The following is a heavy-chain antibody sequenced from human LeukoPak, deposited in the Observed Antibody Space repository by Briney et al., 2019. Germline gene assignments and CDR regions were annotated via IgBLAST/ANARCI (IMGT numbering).Heavy chain of an antibody. CDR3: TKTTSSYAYYMDF. D-gene: IGHD2/OR15-2a*01. J-gene: IGHJ6*03. Sequence: GGSLRLSCAASGFTFRSYAMSWVRQAPGKGLEWVSIISGSGGNTYYADSVKGRFTISRDNSKNTLYLQMNIRSDDDTAEYCSTKTTSSYAYYMDFLGKGTTVTVSS. CDR2: ISGSGGNT. V-gene: IGHV3-23*01. CDR1: GFTFRSYA.